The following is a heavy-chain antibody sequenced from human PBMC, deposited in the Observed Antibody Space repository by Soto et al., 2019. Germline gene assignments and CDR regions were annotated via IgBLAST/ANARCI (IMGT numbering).Heavy chain of an antibody. CDR2: ISGSGGST. V-gene: IGHV3-23*01. D-gene: IGHD2-8*01. Sequence: LRLSCAASGFTFSSYAMSWVRQAPGKGLEWVSAISGSGGSTYYADSVKGRFTISRDNSKNTLYLQMNSLRAEDTAVYYCAKDIVLMVYALADYWGQGTLVTVSS. CDR1: GFTFSSYA. CDR3: AKDIVLMVYALADY. J-gene: IGHJ4*02.